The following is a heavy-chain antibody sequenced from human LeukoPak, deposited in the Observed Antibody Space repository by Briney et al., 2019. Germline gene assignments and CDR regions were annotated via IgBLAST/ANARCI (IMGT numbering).Heavy chain of an antibody. J-gene: IGHJ4*02. Sequence: GASLKVSCKTSVGTLSSYATSWVRQAPGQGVGWMGGIIPIFGTPNYAQTFQGRVTITTDESTSTAYIDLSRLRSQNTPVYYCAIGGGYYPPRFDYWGQGTLVTVSS. V-gene: IGHV1-69*05. CDR3: AIGGGYYPPRFDY. CDR1: VGTLSSYA. D-gene: IGHD1-26*01. CDR2: IIPIFGTP.